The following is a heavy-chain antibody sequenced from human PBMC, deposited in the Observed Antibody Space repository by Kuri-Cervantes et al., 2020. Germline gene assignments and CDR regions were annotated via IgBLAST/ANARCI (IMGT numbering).Heavy chain of an antibody. Sequence: ETLSLTCAVSGGSISSSNWWSWVRQAPGKGLEWVSSISSSSYIYYADSVKGRFTISRDNAKNSLYLQMNSLRAEDTAVYYCARVAVTTDFDYWGQGTLVTVSS. V-gene: IGHV3-21*01. CDR3: ARVAVTTDFDY. D-gene: IGHD4-17*01. CDR2: ISSSSYI. CDR1: GGSISSSN. J-gene: IGHJ4*02.